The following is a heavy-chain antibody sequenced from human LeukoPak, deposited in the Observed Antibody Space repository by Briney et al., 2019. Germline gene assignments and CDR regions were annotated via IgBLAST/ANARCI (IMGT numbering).Heavy chain of an antibody. CDR2: ISAYNGNT. CDR1: GYTFTSYG. CDR3: ATTGKGIAAAGTHYYYYGMDV. D-gene: IGHD6-13*01. V-gene: IGHV1-18*01. Sequence: ASVKVSCKASGYTFTSYGISWVRQAPGQGLEWMGWISAYNGNTNYAQKLQGRVTMTTDTSTSTAYMELRSLRSDDTAVYYCATTGKGIAAAGTHYYYYGMDVWGQGTTVTVSS. J-gene: IGHJ6*02.